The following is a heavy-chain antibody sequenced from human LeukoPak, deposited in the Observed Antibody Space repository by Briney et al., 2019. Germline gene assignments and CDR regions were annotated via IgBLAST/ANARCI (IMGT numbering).Heavy chain of an antibody. J-gene: IGHJ4*02. Sequence: PSETLSLTCTVSGGSISSYYWSWIRQPPGKGLEWIGYIYYSGSTNYNPSLKSRVTISVDTSKNQFSLKLSSVTAADTAVYYRASGPVPAASNYWGQGTLVTVSS. V-gene: IGHV4-59*01. CDR2: IYYSGST. CDR3: ASGPVPAASNY. D-gene: IGHD2-2*01. CDR1: GGSISSYY.